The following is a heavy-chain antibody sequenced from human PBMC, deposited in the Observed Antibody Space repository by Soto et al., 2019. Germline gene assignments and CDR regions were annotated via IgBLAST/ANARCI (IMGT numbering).Heavy chain of an antibody. J-gene: IGHJ5*02. CDR1: VYSFTSYW. Sequence: GESLKISCKGSVYSFTSYWIGWVRQMPGKGLEWMGIIYPGDSDTRYSPSFQGQVTISADKSISTAYLQWSSLKASDTAMYYCARTGTTWRRWFDPWGQGTLVTVSS. CDR2: IYPGDSDT. CDR3: ARTGTTWRRWFDP. V-gene: IGHV5-51*01. D-gene: IGHD1-7*01.